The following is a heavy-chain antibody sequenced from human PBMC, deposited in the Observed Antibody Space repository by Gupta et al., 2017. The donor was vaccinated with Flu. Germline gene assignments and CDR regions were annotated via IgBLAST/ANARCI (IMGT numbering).Heavy chain of an antibody. CDR2: ISSSGGTV. V-gene: IGHV3-11*01. J-gene: IGHJ6*03. CDR3: ARDRRDLDKGYYYYYMDV. CDR1: GFTFRDHF. D-gene: IGHD3-9*01. Sequence: QPQLVQSGGHLVRPGGSVSLSCVASGFTFRDHFMTGHRQAPGKGLEWLAYISSSGGTVLYADSVKGRFTVSRDNGKNSLYLEMGSLRVDDTATYYCARDRRDLDKGYYYYYMDVWGKGATVTVSS.